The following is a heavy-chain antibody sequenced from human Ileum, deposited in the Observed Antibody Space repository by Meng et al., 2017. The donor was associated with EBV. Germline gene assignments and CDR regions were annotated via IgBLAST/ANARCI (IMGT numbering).Heavy chain of an antibody. CDR3: ARGTGADY. V-gene: IGHV1-69*08. D-gene: IGHD3-10*01. CDR2: ITPDRRTP. CDR1: GRPVGLYR. Sequence: PGASVHVGYNATGRPVGLYRITWVPHAPGVRVGWIGRITPDRRTPKYARKFQDRLTITADKSTSTGYMELHSLTSNDTAVYFCARGTGADYWGQGTLVTVSS. J-gene: IGHJ4*02.